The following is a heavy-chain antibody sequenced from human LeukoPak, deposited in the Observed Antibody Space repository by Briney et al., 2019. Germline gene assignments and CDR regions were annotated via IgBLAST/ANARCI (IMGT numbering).Heavy chain of an antibody. CDR2: IWDDGNTE. CDR3: AKDPLPYGSGSYYFDY. Sequence: GGSLRLSCAASGFSFSSYGMHWVRQAPGKGLKWVAFIWDDGNTEYYADSVKGRFTISRDSSKNMLYLQMNSLTTEDTAVYYCAKDPLPYGSGSYYFDYWGQGTLVTVSS. J-gene: IGHJ4*02. D-gene: IGHD3-10*01. CDR1: GFSFSSYG. V-gene: IGHV3-30*02.